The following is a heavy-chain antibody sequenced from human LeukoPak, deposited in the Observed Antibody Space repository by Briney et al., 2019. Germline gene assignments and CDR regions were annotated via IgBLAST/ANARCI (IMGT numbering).Heavy chain of an antibody. D-gene: IGHD6-13*01. Sequence: PSETLSLTCTVSGGSITSGNYYWSWIRQPPGKGLEWIGEINHSGSTNYNPSLKSRVTISVDTSKNQFSLKLSSVTAADTAVYYCARGRIAAAGLDYWGQGTLVTVSS. CDR3: ARGRIAAAGLDY. V-gene: IGHV4-39*07. CDR2: INHSGST. J-gene: IGHJ4*02. CDR1: GGSITSGNYY.